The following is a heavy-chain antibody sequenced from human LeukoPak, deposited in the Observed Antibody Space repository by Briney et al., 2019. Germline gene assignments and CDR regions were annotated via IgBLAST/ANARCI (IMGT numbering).Heavy chain of an antibody. J-gene: IGHJ4*02. CDR3: ARESVVRGVIPSGFDY. CDR2: INPNSGGT. Sequence: ASVKVSCKASGYTFTGYYMHWVRQAPGQGLEWMGWINPNSGGTNYAQKFQGRVTMTRDTSISTAYMELSRLRSDDTAVYYCARESVVRGVIPSGFDYWGQGTLVTVSS. CDR1: GYTFTGYY. V-gene: IGHV1-2*02. D-gene: IGHD3-10*01.